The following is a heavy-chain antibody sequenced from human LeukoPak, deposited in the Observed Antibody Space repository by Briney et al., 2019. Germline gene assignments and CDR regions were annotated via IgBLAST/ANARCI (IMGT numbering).Heavy chain of an antibody. CDR1: GFTFSSYS. J-gene: IGHJ4*02. D-gene: IGHD5-24*01. CDR3: ARDSDTEMATIAFDY. V-gene: IGHV3-21*01. Sequence: GGSLRLSCAASGFTFSSYSMNWVRQAPGKGLEWVSSISSSSSYIYYADSVKGRFTISRDNAKNSLYLQMNSLRAEDTAVYYCARDSDTEMATIAFDYWGQGTLVTVSS. CDR2: ISSSSSYI.